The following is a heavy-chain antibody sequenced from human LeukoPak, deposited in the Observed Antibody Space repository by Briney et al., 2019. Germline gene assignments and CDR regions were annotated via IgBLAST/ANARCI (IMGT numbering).Heavy chain of an antibody. V-gene: IGHV1-18*01. CDR3: ARMHNYYGSGSYAFDI. CDR1: GYTFTSYG. J-gene: IGHJ3*02. CDR2: ISAYNGNT. D-gene: IGHD3-10*01. Sequence: GASVKVSCKASGYTFTSYGISWVRQAPGQGLEWMGWISAYNGNTNYAQKLQGRVTMTTDTSTSTAYMELRSLRSDDTAVYYCARMHNYYGSGSYAFDIWGQGTTVTVSS.